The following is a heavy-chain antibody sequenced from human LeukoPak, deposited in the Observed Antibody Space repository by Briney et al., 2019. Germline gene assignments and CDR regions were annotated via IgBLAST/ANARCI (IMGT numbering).Heavy chain of an antibody. D-gene: IGHD1-14*01. CDR3: ARDQPGTYTLSGA. CDR2: ISDTSST. CDR1: GFSFNNYH. Sequence: GGSLRLSCAASGFSFNNYHMTWVRQAPGKGLEWVSAISDTSSTYYSDSVKGRFTISRDNSKNTLYLQMNSLRAEDTAVYFCARDQPGTYTLSGAWGQGTLVTVSS. J-gene: IGHJ5*02. V-gene: IGHV3-23*01.